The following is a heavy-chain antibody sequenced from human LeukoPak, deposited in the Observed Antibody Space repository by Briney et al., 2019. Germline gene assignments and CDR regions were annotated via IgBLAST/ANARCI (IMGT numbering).Heavy chain of an antibody. CDR2: INPSGGRT. CDR1: GYTFTSYY. V-gene: IGHV1-46*01. J-gene: IGHJ4*02. CDR3: ARTMAVTGSSFY. D-gene: IGHD6-19*01. Sequence: VASVKVSCKASGYTFTSYYMHWVRQAPGQGLEWMGIINPSGGRTNYAQKFQGRVTMTRDTSISTVYLDLSRLRSDDTAVYYCARTMAVTGSSFYWGQGTLVTVSS.